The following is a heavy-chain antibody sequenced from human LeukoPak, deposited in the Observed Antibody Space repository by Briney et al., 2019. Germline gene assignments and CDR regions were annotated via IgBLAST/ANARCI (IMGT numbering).Heavy chain of an antibody. V-gene: IGHV4-38-2*02. CDR2: IYHTGST. Sequence: SETLSLTCTVSGYSISGPYYWGWIRQTPGKGLEWIGTIYHTGSTYYGPTLKSRVSISVDTSKNQFSLKLSSVTAADTAVYYCARAQWLVLAVDYWGQGTLVTVSS. CDR3: ARAQWLVLAVDY. D-gene: IGHD6-19*01. CDR1: GYSISGPYY. J-gene: IGHJ4*02.